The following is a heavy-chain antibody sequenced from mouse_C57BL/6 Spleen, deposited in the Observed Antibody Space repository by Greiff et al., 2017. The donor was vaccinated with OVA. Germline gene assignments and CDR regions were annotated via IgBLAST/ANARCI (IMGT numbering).Heavy chain of an antibody. J-gene: IGHJ1*03. CDR2: ISYDGSN. Sequence: ESGPGLVKPSQSLSLTCSVTGYSITSGYYWNWIRQFPGNKLEWMGYISYDGSNNYNPSLKNRISITRDTSKNQFFLKLNSVTTEDTATYYCAREDYGSSLWYFDVWGTGTTVTVSS. V-gene: IGHV3-6*01. D-gene: IGHD1-1*01. CDR3: AREDYGSSLWYFDV. CDR1: GYSITSGYY.